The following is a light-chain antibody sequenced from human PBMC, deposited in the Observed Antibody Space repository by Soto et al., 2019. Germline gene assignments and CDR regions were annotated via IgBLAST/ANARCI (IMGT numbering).Light chain of an antibody. CDR3: SSYTSSSTLYV. CDR2: DVS. Sequence: ELAQPASVVGPRGHPITKSCTGTSSDVGGYNYVSWYQQHPGKAPKLMIYDVSNRPSGVSNRFAGSKAGNTASLTISGLQAEDEADYYCSSYTSSSTLYVFGPGTKVPVL. J-gene: IGLJ1*01. V-gene: IGLV2-14*01. CDR1: SSDVGGYNY.